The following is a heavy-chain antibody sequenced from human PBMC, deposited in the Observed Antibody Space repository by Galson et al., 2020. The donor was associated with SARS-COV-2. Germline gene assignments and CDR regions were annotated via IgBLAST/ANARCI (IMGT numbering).Heavy chain of an antibody. Sequence: ASETLSLTCTVSGGSISSGDYYWSWIRQPPGKGLEWIGYIYYSGSTYYNPSLKSRVTISVDTSKNQFSLKLSSVTAADTAVYYCAREATAPLPDKYYFDYWGQGTLVTVSS. V-gene: IGHV4-30-4*01. D-gene: IGHD5-12*01. CDR3: AREATAPLPDKYYFDY. J-gene: IGHJ4*02. CDR1: GGSISSGDYY. CDR2: IYYSGST.